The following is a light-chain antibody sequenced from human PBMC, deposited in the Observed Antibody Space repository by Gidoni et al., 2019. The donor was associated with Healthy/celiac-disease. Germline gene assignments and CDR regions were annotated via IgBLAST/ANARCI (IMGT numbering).Light chain of an antibody. CDR2: AAS. CDR1: QSISSY. V-gene: IGKV1-39*01. Sequence: DLQMTQSPSSLSASVGDRVTITYRASQSISSYLNWYQQKPGKAPKLLIHAASSLQSGVPSRFSSSGSGTDFTLTISSLQPEDFATYYCQQSYSTPPVFTFGPGTKVDIK. J-gene: IGKJ3*01. CDR3: QQSYSTPPVFT.